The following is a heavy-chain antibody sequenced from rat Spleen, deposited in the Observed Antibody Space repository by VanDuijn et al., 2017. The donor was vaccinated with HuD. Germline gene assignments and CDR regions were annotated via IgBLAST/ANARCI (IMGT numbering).Heavy chain of an antibody. J-gene: IGHJ3*01. Sequence: EVQLQESGPGRVKPSQSLSLTCSVTGNSIANGYRWNWIRRFPGSKLEWMGYIKRAGTTVYNPSLKSRISITRDTTRNQFFLQVNSVTTEDTATYYCARSDGTHYYLPFPYWGQGTLVTVSS. CDR3: ARSDGTHYYLPFPY. D-gene: IGHD1-12*02. CDR1: GNSIANGYR. CDR2: IKRAGTT. V-gene: IGHV3-3*01.